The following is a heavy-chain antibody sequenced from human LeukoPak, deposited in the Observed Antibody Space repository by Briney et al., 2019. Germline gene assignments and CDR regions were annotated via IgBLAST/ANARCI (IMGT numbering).Heavy chain of an antibody. V-gene: IGHV3-74*01. J-gene: IGHJ4*02. CDR1: GFTFSSYW. CDR2: INLDGSST. D-gene: IGHD6-19*01. CDR3: ARAPGGWYASDY. Sequence: GGSLRLSCAASGFTFSSYWMHWVRQAPGKGLVWVSRINLDGSSTSYADSVKGRFTISRDNAKNTLDRQMNSLRAEDTAVYYCARAPGGWYASDYWGQGTLVTVSS.